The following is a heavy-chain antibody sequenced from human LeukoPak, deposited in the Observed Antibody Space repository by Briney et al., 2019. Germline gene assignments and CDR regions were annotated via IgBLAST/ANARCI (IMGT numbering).Heavy chain of an antibody. CDR3: ARGPHYYESSGYPCDY. CDR1: GFTLSNYS. J-gene: IGHJ4*02. CDR2: ISSSSSYI. Sequence: GGSLRLSCAVSGFTLSNYSMNWVRQAPGKGLDWVSSISSSSSYIYYADSVKGRFTISRDNAKNSLYLQMNSLRAEDTAVYYCARGPHYYESSGYPCDYWGQGTLVTVSS. V-gene: IGHV3-21*01. D-gene: IGHD3-22*01.